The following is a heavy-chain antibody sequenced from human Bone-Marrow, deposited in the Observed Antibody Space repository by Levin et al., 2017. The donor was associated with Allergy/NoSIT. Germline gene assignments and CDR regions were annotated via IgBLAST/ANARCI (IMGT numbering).Heavy chain of an antibody. CDR1: GASISSFY. CDR3: AKGTSGWYGPFDY. D-gene: IGHD6-19*01. Sequence: SETLSLTCTVSGASISSFYWSWIRQTPGKGLEWLGYFYYSGGTNYNPSLQSRVTISVDRSKNQFSLKLTAVTAADTAVYYCAKGTSGWYGPFDYWGQGTVVSVSS. J-gene: IGHJ4*02. CDR2: FYYSGGT. V-gene: IGHV4-59*01.